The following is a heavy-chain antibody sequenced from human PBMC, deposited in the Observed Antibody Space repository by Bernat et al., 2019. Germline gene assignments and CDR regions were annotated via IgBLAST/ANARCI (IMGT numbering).Heavy chain of an antibody. Sequence: EVQLVESGGGLIQPGGSLRLSCAASGFTFSRYWMHWVRQAPGKGLVWVSRVNSDGSTAAYAESVKGRFTITRDNTKNPLYLQMNSLRDEDTGIYFCARVAVTDDYWGQGILVTVSS. CDR3: ARVAVTDDY. CDR2: VNSDGSTA. D-gene: IGHD2-21*02. J-gene: IGHJ4*02. CDR1: GFTFSRYW. V-gene: IGHV3-74*01.